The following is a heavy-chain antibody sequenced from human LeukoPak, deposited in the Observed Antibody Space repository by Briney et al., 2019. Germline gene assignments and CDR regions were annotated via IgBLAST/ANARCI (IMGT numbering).Heavy chain of an antibody. CDR1: GFTFSSYG. J-gene: IGHJ4*02. CDR2: IWYDGSNK. Sequence: GRSLRLSCAASGFTFSSYGMHWVRQAPGKGLEWVAVIWYDGSNKHYADSVKGRFTISRDNSKNTLYLQMNSLRAEDTAVNYCARDSGGGWLQPPGDYWGQGTLVTVSS. CDR3: ARDSGGGWLQPPGDY. D-gene: IGHD5-24*01. V-gene: IGHV3-33*01.